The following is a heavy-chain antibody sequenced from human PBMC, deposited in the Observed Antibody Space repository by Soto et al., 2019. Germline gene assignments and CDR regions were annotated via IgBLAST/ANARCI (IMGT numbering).Heavy chain of an antibody. CDR1: GFTFSSYS. CDR2: ISSSSSTI. V-gene: IGHV3-48*01. J-gene: IGHJ4*02. Sequence: GGSLRLSCAASGFTFSSYSMDWVRQAPGKGLEWVSYISSSSSTIYYADSVKGRFTISRDNAKNSLYLQMNSLRAEDTAVYYYARDLVFWGQGTLVTVSS. D-gene: IGHD2-15*01. CDR3: ARDLVF.